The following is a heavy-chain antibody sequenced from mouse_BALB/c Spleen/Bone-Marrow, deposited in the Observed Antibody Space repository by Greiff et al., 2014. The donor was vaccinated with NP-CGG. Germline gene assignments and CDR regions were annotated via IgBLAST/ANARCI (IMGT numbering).Heavy chain of an antibody. CDR3: APYYYGRWFTY. D-gene: IGHD1-1*01. CDR1: GFNIKDPY. J-gene: IGHJ3*01. CDR2: IDPANGNT. V-gene: IGHV14-3*02. Sequence: DVQLVESGAELVKPGASAKLSCTASGFNIKDPYMHWVKQRPEQGLEWIGRIDPANGNTKYDPKFQGKATITADTSSNTAYLQLSSLTSEDTAVYYCAPYYYGRWFTYWGQGTLVTVSA.